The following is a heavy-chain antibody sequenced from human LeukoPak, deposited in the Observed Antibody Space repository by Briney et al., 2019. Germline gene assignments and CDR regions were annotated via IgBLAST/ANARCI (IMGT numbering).Heavy chain of an antibody. V-gene: IGHV3-21*04. CDR3: AKRIAVAGPYFDY. CDR1: GFTFSSYS. CDR2: ISSSSSYI. Sequence: GGSLRLSCAASGFTFSSYSMNWVRQAPGKGLEWVSSISSSSSYIYYADSVKGRFTISRDNSKNTLYLQMNSLRAEDTAVYYCAKRIAVAGPYFDYWGQGALVTVSS. J-gene: IGHJ4*02. D-gene: IGHD6-19*01.